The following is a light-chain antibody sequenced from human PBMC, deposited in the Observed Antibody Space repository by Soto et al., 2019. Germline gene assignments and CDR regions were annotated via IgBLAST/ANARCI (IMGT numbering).Light chain of an antibody. CDR3: CSYAGSSTLV. V-gene: IGLV2-23*02. CDR1: SSDVGSYNF. Sequence: QSALTQPASVSGSPGQSITISCTGTSSDVGSYNFVSWFQQHPGKAPKVTIYEVNKRPSGISNRFSGSKSGNTASLTISGLQAEDEADYYCCSYAGSSTLVFGGGTKLTVL. J-gene: IGLJ2*01. CDR2: EVN.